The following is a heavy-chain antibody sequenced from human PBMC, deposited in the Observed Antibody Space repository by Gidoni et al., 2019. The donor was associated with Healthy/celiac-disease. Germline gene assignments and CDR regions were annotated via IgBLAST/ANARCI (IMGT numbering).Heavy chain of an antibody. Sequence: EVQLVESGGGLVKPGGSLRLSCAASGFTFSSYSMNWVRQAPGKGLEWVSSISSSSSYIYYADSVKGRFTISRDNAKNSLYLQMNSLRAEDTAVYYCARDRGVVPAAKGAIYYYGMDVWGQGTTVTVSS. D-gene: IGHD2-2*01. V-gene: IGHV3-21*01. J-gene: IGHJ6*02. CDR3: ARDRGVVPAAKGAIYYYGMDV. CDR1: GFTFSSYS. CDR2: ISSSSSYI.